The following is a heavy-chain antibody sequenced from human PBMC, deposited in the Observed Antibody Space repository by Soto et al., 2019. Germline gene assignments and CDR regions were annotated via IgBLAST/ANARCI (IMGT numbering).Heavy chain of an antibody. Sequence: QVQLQESGPGLVKPSQTLSLTCTVSGGSISSGSYYWSWIRQHPGKGLEWIGYIYYSGSTYYNPSLKSRVTISVDTSKNQFSLKLSSVTAADTAVYYCARNAWLDYYYGMDVWGQGTTVTVSS. CDR1: GGSISSGSYY. V-gene: IGHV4-31*03. CDR2: IYYSGST. J-gene: IGHJ6*02. D-gene: IGHD3-10*01. CDR3: ARNAWLDYYYGMDV.